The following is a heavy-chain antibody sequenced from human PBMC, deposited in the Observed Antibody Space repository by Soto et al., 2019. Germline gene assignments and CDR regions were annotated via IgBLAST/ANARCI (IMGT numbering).Heavy chain of an antibody. CDR2: IIGGNGDT. V-gene: IGHV3-23*01. CDR3: AKETFGVGWTLDF. J-gene: IGHJ4*02. CDR1: GFTFRSYT. Sequence: GGSLRLSCAASGFTFRSYTMSWVRQAPGKGLEWVSSIIGGNGDTFYAASVTGRFTISRDISKSTLYLQMNSLKGEDTALYYCAKETFGVGWTLDFWGQGTLVTVS. D-gene: IGHD6-19*01.